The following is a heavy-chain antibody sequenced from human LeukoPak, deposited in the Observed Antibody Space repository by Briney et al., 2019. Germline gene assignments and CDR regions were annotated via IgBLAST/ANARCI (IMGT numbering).Heavy chain of an antibody. CDR1: GYTFTSYG. CDR3: AREDTAMVTPYYGMDV. Sequence: GASVKVSCKASGYTFTSYGISWVRQAPGQGLEWMGWISAYNGNTNYAQKLQGRVTMTTDTSTSTAYMELRSLRSDDTAVYYCAREDTAMVTPYYGMDVWGQGTTVTVSS. CDR2: ISAYNGNT. J-gene: IGHJ6*02. D-gene: IGHD5-18*01. V-gene: IGHV1-18*01.